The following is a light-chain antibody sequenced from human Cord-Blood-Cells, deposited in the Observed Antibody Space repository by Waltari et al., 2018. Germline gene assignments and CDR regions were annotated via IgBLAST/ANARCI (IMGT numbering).Light chain of an antibody. CDR3: QQYDNLYT. Sequence: DIQMTQSTFSLSASVGDRVTITCQESQDISNYLNWYQQKPGKAPKLLIYDASNLETGVPSRFSGSGSGTDFTFTISSLQPEDIATYYCQQYDNLYTFGQGTKLEIK. CDR2: DAS. J-gene: IGKJ2*01. V-gene: IGKV1-33*01. CDR1: QDISNY.